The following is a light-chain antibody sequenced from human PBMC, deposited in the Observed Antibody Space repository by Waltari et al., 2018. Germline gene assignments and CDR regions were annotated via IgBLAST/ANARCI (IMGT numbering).Light chain of an antibody. CDR1: QSLVFSDGSTY. Sequence: DAVLTQSPLSLPVTLGQPASISCRSSQSLVFSDGSTYLNWFHQRPGQSPSRLIYKVSNRDSGGPDRFSGSESGSAFTLEISGVEAEDVGLYYCMQGTHWPYTFGQGTKLEI. CDR2: KVS. J-gene: IGKJ2*01. CDR3: MQGTHWPYT. V-gene: IGKV2-30*01.